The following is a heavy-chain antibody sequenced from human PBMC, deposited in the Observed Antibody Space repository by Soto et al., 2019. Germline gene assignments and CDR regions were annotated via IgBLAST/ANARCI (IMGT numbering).Heavy chain of an antibody. Sequence: ASVKVSCKASGYTFSNFGINWVRQAPGQGLEWMGWLTPYNGNANYAQKHQDRLTVTTDTCRNTAYLELRSLRSDDTAVYLCAGARMYSGAYHDYGG. CDR1: GYTFSNFG. J-gene: IGHJ4*01. CDR3: AGARMYSGAYHDY. V-gene: IGHV1-18*04. D-gene: IGHD1-26*01. CDR2: LTPYNGNA.